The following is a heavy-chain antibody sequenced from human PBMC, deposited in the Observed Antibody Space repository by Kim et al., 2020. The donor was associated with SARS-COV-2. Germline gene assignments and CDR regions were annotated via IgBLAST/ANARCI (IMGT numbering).Heavy chain of an antibody. V-gene: IGHV4-59*01. CDR3: ARDFPRVYDFWSGDGYFYFGMDV. CDR2: IYYSGST. Sequence: SETLSLTCTVSGGSISHYYWSWIRQPPGKGLEWIGYIYYSGSTNYNPSLKSRVTISVDKSRNQFSLKLRSVTAADTAVYYCARDFPRVYDFWSGDGYFYFGMDVWGQGTTVTVSS. J-gene: IGHJ6*02. D-gene: IGHD3-3*01. CDR1: GGSISHYY.